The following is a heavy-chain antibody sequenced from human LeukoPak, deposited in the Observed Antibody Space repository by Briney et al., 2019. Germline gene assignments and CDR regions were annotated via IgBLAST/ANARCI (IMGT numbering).Heavy chain of an antibody. J-gene: IGHJ6*03. V-gene: IGHV3-23*01. CDR3: AKGRSRTRGALYYMDV. Sequence: QPRGCLRLSCVASGFTPSSYAMSWVRQEPRKGLEWVSAISRSRGSTYCADSVKGRFTISRDNSKNTLYLQMNSLRAEDTALYNCAKGRSRTRGALYYMDVWGKGTTVTVSS. CDR2: ISRSRGST. D-gene: IGHD2-2*01. CDR1: GFTPSSYA.